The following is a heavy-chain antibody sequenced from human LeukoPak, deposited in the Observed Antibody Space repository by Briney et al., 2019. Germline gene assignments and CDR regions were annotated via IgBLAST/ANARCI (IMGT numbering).Heavy chain of an antibody. CDR1: GGSISSYY. V-gene: IGHV4-59*08. Sequence: KPSETLSLTCTVSGGSISSYYWSWIRQPPVKGLEWIGYIYYSGSTNYNPSLKSRVTISVDTSKNQFSLKLSSVTAADTAVYYCARHLNYYDSSGYYYPYYFDYWGQGTLVTVSS. CDR2: IYYSGST. J-gene: IGHJ4*02. CDR3: ARHLNYYDSSGYYYPYYFDY. D-gene: IGHD3-22*01.